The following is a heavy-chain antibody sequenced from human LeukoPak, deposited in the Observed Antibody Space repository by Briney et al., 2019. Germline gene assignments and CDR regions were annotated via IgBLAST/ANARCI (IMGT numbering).Heavy chain of an antibody. D-gene: IGHD6-13*01. CDR1: GFTFSSYG. J-gene: IGHJ4*02. Sequence: PGGSLRLSCAASGFTFSSYGMSWVRQAPGKGLEWVSAISGSGGSTYYADSVKGRFTISRDNSKNTLYLQMNSLRAEDTAVYYCAKTLRQQLVVVIDYWGQGTLVTVSS. CDR2: ISGSGGST. V-gene: IGHV3-23*01. CDR3: AKTLRQQLVVVIDY.